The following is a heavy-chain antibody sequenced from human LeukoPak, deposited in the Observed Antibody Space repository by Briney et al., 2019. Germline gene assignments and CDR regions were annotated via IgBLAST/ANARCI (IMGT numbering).Heavy chain of an antibody. CDR2: ISGSGDSV. CDR3: AKVLSWSGFPMDV. CDR1: GFTFSNYA. J-gene: IGHJ6*04. D-gene: IGHD3-3*01. V-gene: IGHV3-23*01. Sequence: GGSLRLFYAASGFTFSNYAMNWVRQAPGKGLEWVSAISGSGDSVYYADSVRGRLIIARDNSKNTLYLQMNSLRVEDTAVYYCAKVLSWSGFPMDVWGKGTTVTVSS.